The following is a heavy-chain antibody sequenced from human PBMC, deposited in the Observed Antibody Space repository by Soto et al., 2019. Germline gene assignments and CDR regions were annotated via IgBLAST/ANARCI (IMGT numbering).Heavy chain of an antibody. CDR3: ARDRRVDIVVVLAATDNYYYYGMDV. D-gene: IGHD2-15*01. Sequence: ASVKVSCKASGYTFTGYYMHWVRQAPGQGLEWMGWINPNSGGTNYAQKFQGRVTMTRDTSISTAYMELSRLRSDDTAVYYCARDRRVDIVVVLAATDNYYYYGMDVWGQGTTVTVSS. CDR2: INPNSGGT. V-gene: IGHV1-2*02. J-gene: IGHJ6*02. CDR1: GYTFTGYY.